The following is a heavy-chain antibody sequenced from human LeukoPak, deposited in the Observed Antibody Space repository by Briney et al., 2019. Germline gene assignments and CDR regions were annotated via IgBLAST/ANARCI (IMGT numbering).Heavy chain of an antibody. D-gene: IGHD3-10*01. Sequence: PGGSLRLSCAASGFTFSSYSMNWVRQAPGKGLEWVSYISSSSSTIYYADSVKGRFTISRDNAKNSLYLQMNSLRAEDTAVYYCARDRIRLANPRPIDYWGQGTLVTVSS. J-gene: IGHJ4*02. CDR1: GFTFSSYS. CDR2: ISSSSSTI. V-gene: IGHV3-48*04. CDR3: ARDRIRLANPRPIDY.